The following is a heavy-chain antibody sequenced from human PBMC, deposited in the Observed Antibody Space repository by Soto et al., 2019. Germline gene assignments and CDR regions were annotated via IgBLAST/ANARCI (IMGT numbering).Heavy chain of an antibody. Sequence: SCKASGGTFCSYGMHWVRQAPGKGLEWVAVISYDGSNKYYADSVKGRFTISRDNSKNTLYLQMNSLRAEDTAVYYCAKDSWRGDYGGSHFDYWGQGTLVTVSS. V-gene: IGHV3-30*18. D-gene: IGHD4-17*01. CDR2: ISYDGSNK. J-gene: IGHJ4*02. CDR3: AKDSWRGDYGGSHFDY. CDR1: GGTFCSYG.